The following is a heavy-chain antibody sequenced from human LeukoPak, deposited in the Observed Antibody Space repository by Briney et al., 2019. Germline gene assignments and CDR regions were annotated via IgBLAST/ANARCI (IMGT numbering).Heavy chain of an antibody. J-gene: IGHJ4*02. Sequence: ASVKVSCKASGYTFTSYGSSWVRQAPGQGLEWMGWISTYSDKTNYVQRLQGRVTMTTDTSTSTAYMELRSLTSDDTAVYYCARDHCSVGNCKAYYDFWGQGALVTVSS. CDR1: GYTFTSYG. D-gene: IGHD2-15*01. CDR3: ARDHCSVGNCKAYYDF. CDR2: ISTYSDKT. V-gene: IGHV1-18*01.